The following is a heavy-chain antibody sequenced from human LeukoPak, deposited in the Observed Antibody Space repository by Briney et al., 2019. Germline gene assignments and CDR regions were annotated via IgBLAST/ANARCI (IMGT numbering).Heavy chain of an antibody. J-gene: IGHJ4*02. CDR3: ARVIGGATTGGYFDY. D-gene: IGHD1-26*01. CDR2: IYSGGST. Sequence: GGSLRLSCAASGFTVSSNYMSWVRQAPGKGLEWVSVIYSGGSTYYADSVKGRFTISRDNSKNTLYLQMNSLRAEDTAVYYCARVIGGATTGGYFDYWGQGTLVTVSS. V-gene: IGHV3-66*01. CDR1: GFTVSSNY.